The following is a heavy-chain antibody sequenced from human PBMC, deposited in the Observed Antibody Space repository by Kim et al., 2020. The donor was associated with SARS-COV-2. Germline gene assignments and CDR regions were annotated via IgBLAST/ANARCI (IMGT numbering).Heavy chain of an antibody. Sequence: SETLSLTCTVSGGSISSGSYYWSWIRQPAGKGLEWIGRIYTSGSTNYNPSLKSRVTISVDTSKNQFSLKLSSVTAADMAVYYCARAGYYDSSGYYYGSNYFDYWGQGTLVTVSS. CDR2: IYTSGST. CDR1: GGSISSGSYY. CDR3: ARAGYYDSSGYYYGSNYFDY. V-gene: IGHV4-61*02. D-gene: IGHD3-22*01. J-gene: IGHJ4*02.